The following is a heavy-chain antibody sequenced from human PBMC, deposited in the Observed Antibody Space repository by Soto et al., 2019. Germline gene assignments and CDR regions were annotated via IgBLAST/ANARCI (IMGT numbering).Heavy chain of an antibody. CDR2: IYYSGST. CDR1: GGSISSGDYY. J-gene: IGHJ5*02. V-gene: IGHV4-30-4*01. Sequence: QVQLQESGPGLVKPSQTLSLTCTVSGGSISSGDYYWSWIRQPPGKGLEWIGYIYYSGSTYYNPSLKSRVTISVDTSKNQFSLKLSSVTAADTAVYYCARVGSIAVAGKVWFDPWGQGTLVTVSS. D-gene: IGHD6-19*01. CDR3: ARVGSIAVAGKVWFDP.